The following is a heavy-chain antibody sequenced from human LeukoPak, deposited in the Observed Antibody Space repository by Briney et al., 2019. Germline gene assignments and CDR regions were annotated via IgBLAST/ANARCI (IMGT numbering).Heavy chain of an antibody. D-gene: IGHD2-15*01. CDR1: GLTFSSYA. Sequence: PGGSLRLSCAASGLTFSSYAMHWVRQAPGKGLEWVAVISYDETNKYYADSVKGRFTISRDNSKNTLYLQMNSLRAEDTAVYYCARARCSGGSCYNYDYWGRGTLVTVSS. CDR2: ISYDETNK. V-gene: IGHV3-30-3*01. J-gene: IGHJ4*02. CDR3: ARARCSGGSCYNYDY.